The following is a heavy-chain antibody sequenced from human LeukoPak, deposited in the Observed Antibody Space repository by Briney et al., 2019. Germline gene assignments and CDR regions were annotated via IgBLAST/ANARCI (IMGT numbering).Heavy chain of an antibody. V-gene: IGHV1-46*01. CDR2: INPSGGST. J-gene: IGHJ5*02. CDR1: GYTFTSYH. Sequence: GASVKVSCKASGYTFTSYHIHWARQAPGQGLEWMGIINPSGGSTSYAQKFQGRATMTRDTSTSTVYMELSSLRSEDTAVYYCARDSQGPLNPWGQGTLVTVSS. CDR3: ARDSQGPLNP.